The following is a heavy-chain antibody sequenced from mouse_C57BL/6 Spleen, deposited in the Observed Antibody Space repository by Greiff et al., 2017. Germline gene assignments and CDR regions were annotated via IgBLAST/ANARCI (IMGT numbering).Heavy chain of an antibody. V-gene: IGHV1-64*01. D-gene: IGHD2-4*01. J-gene: IGHJ2*01. Sequence: QVHVKQSGAELVKPGASVKLSCKASGYTFTSYWMHWVKQRPGQGLEWIGMIHPNSGSTNYNEKFKSKATLTVDKSSSTAYMQLSSLTSEDSAVYYCARSGDYHYFDYWGQGTTLTVSS. CDR1: GYTFTSYW. CDR3: ARSGDYHYFDY. CDR2: IHPNSGST.